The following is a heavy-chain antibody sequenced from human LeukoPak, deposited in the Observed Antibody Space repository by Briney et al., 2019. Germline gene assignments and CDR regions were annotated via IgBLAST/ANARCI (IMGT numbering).Heavy chain of an antibody. V-gene: IGHV3-23*01. D-gene: IGHD1/OR15-1a*01. CDR1: GFIFSHYT. CDR2: INGSGDAT. J-gene: IGHJ4*02. CDR3: ARDNERVLDLELGHCDY. Sequence: PGGSLRLSCAVSGFIFSHYTMTWVRQAPGKGLEWVSSINGSGDATKYADSVMGRFTISRDNSKNTVSLQMNSLRAEDTAVYYCARDNERVLDLELGHCDYWGQGTLVTVSS.